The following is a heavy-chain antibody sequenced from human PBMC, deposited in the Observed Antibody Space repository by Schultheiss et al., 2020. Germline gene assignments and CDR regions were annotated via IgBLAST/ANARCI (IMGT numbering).Heavy chain of an antibody. CDR3: ARVLSGLWNWFDP. CDR1: GGTFSSYA. V-gene: IGHV1-69*13. CDR2: IIPIFGTA. Sequence: SVKVSCKASGGTFSSYAISWVRQAPGQGLEWMGGIIPIFGTANYAQKFQGRVTITADESTSTAYMELSSLRSEDTAVYYCARVLSGLWNWFDPWGQGTLVTVSS. J-gene: IGHJ5*02. D-gene: IGHD2-21*01.